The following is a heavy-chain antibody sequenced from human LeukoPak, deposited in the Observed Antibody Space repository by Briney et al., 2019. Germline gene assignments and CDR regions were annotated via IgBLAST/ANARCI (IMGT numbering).Heavy chain of an antibody. Sequence: PGGSLRLSCAASGFTFSQYGIHWVRQAPGKGLEWVADISYDGSIKDYADSVKGRFTISRDNSKNTLFLQMNSLRAEDTAVYYCAKDRRYYYDSSEGFGLDYWGQGTLVTVSS. CDR1: GFTFSQYG. D-gene: IGHD3-22*01. J-gene: IGHJ4*02. CDR2: ISYDGSIK. V-gene: IGHV3-30*18. CDR3: AKDRRYYYDSSEGFGLDY.